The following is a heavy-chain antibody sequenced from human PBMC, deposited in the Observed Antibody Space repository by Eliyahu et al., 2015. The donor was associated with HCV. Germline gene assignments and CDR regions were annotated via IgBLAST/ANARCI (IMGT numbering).Heavy chain of an antibody. CDR2: XHYSGST. CDR1: GXSITTYX. J-gene: IGHJ5*02. V-gene: IGHV4-59*01. Sequence: QVQLQESGPGLVKPSETLXLTCTVXGXSITTYXWTWIRQPPGKGLEWIGYXHYSGSTNYNPSLKSRVTISIDTSKNQFSLNLTSVTAADTAIYYCASGGGGIAVTGTGGWFDPWGQGTLVTVSS. D-gene: IGHD6-19*01. CDR3: ASGGGGIAVTGTGGWFDP.